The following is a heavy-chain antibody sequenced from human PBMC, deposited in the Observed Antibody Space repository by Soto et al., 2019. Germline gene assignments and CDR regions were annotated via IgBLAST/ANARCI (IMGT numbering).Heavy chain of an antibody. CDR2: IYYSGSP. D-gene: IGHD2-15*01. Sequence: QVQLQESGPGLVKPSQTLSLTCTVSAGSISSGDYYWSWIRQPPGKGLEWIGYIYYSGSPYYNPSLKSRVTISVDTSKNQFSLKLSSVTAAETAVYYCARGPLGYCSGGSCYNYGMDVWGQGTTVTVSS. J-gene: IGHJ6*02. CDR1: AGSISSGDYY. CDR3: ARGPLGYCSGGSCYNYGMDV. V-gene: IGHV4-30-4*01.